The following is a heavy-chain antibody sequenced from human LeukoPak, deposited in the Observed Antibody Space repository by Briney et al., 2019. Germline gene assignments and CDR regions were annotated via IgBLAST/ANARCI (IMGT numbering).Heavy chain of an antibody. J-gene: IGHJ4*02. CDR1: GFTFSSHP. CDR2: ISRNGDST. D-gene: IGHD3-10*01. V-gene: IGHV3-64D*09. Sequence: GGSLRLSCSASGFTFSSHPMHWVRQAPGKGLEYVSGISRNGDSTYYADSVKGRFTISRDNSKNTVSLQMNSLRDEDTAVYYCRGVSGYWGQGTPVTVSS. CDR3: RGVSGY.